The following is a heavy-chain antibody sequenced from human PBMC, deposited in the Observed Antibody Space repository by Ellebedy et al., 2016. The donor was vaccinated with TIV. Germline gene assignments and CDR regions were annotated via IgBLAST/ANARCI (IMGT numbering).Heavy chain of an antibody. Sequence: GGSLRLXXVASGFTFSTYSMNWVRQAPGKGLEWISYIVGVGSTTYYADSLEGRFTISRDNDKNSLYLQMNSLRDEDTAVYYCARRGNYLGDAFDIWGQGAMVIVSS. CDR2: IVGVGSTT. CDR1: GFTFSTYS. J-gene: IGHJ3*02. CDR3: ARRGNYLGDAFDI. D-gene: IGHD1-26*01. V-gene: IGHV3-48*02.